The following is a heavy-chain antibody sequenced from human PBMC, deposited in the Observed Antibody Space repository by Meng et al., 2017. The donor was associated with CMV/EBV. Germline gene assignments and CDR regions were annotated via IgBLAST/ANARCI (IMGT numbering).Heavy chain of an antibody. V-gene: IGHV3-7*01. CDR3: ARAISGWRVYYYYYGMDV. CDR1: GFTFSSYW. CDR2: IKQDGSEK. D-gene: IGHD6-19*01. Sequence: GGSLRLSCAASGFTFSSYWMSWVRQAPGKGLEWVANIKQDGSEKYYVYSVKGRFTISRDNAKNSLYLQMNSLRAEDTAVYYCARAISGWRVYYYYYGMDVWGQGTTVTVSS. J-gene: IGHJ6*02.